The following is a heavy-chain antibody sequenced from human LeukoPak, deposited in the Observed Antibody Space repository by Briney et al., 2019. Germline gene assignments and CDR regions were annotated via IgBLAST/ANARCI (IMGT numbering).Heavy chain of an antibody. CDR3: ARADYYDSSGYNDY. D-gene: IGHD3-22*01. CDR2: IYSGGNT. CDR1: GFTFANYA. V-gene: IGHV3-53*01. J-gene: IGHJ4*02. Sequence: GGSLRLSCAASGFTFANYAMGWVRQAPGQGLEWVSAIYSGGNTYYADSVKGRFTISRDNSKNTLYLQMTSLRAEDTAVYYCARADYYDSSGYNDYWGQGTLVTVSS.